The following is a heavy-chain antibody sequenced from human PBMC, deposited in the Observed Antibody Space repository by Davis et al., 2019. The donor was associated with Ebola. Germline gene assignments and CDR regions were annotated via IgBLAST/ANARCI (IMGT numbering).Heavy chain of an antibody. D-gene: IGHD3-9*01. Sequence: AASVKVSCKASGYTFTSYGISWVRQATGQGLEWMGWMNPNSGNTGYAQKFQGRVTITADKSTSTAYMELSSLRSEDTAVYYCARVYDILTGYYLGYWGQGTLVTVSS. J-gene: IGHJ4*02. CDR3: ARVYDILTGYYLGY. V-gene: IGHV1-8*03. CDR2: MNPNSGNT. CDR1: GYTFTSYG.